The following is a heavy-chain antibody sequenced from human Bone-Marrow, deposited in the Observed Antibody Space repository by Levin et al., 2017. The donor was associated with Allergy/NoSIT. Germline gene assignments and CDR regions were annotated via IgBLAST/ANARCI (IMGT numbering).Heavy chain of an antibody. D-gene: IGHD1-1*01. Sequence: LAGSLRLSCTASGFTFSTYWMHWVRHTPGKGLVWVSRMNSDGSTRTYADSVQGRFTISRDNAKNTLYMQMNSLRAEDTAIYYCSTYSWNRDDYWGQGTLVTVSS. CDR1: GFTFSTYW. CDR2: MNSDGSTR. J-gene: IGHJ4*02. CDR3: STYSWNRDDY. V-gene: IGHV3-74*01.